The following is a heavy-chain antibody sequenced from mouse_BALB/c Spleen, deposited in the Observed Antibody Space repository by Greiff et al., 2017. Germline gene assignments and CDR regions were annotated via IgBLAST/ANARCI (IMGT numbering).Heavy chain of an antibody. V-gene: IGHV5-6-3*01. D-gene: IGHD2-3*01. CDR1: GFTFSSYG. CDR3: ARDRGWAMDY. CDR2: INSNGGST. Sequence: EVMLVESGGGLVQPGGSLKLSCAASGFTFSSYGMSWVRQTPDKRLELVATINSNGGSTYYPDSAKGRFTISRDNAKNTLYLQMSSLKSEDTAMYYCARDRGWAMDYWGQGTSVTVSS. J-gene: IGHJ4*01.